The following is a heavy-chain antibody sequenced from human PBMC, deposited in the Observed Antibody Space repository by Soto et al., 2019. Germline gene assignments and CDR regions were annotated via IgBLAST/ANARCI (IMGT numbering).Heavy chain of an antibody. CDR3: AKHYCSGGSCYSVRIYYYYYMDV. CDR2: ISGSGGST. CDR1: GFTFSSYA. J-gene: IGHJ6*03. D-gene: IGHD2-15*01. V-gene: IGHV3-23*01. Sequence: GGSLRLSCAASGFTFSSYAMSWVRQAPGKGLEWVSAISGSGGSTYYADSVKGRFTISRDNSKNTLYLQMNSLRAEDTAVYYCAKHYCSGGSCYSVRIYYYYYMDVWGKGTTVTVSS.